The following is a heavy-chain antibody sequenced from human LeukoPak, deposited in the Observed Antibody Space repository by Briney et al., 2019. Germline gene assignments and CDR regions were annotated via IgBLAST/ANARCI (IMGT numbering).Heavy chain of an antibody. V-gene: IGHV1-18*01. CDR1: GYTFTSYG. CDR3: ATFDVLRYFAPFDY. J-gene: IGHJ4*02. D-gene: IGHD3-9*01. CDR2: ISAYNGNT. Sequence: GASVKVSCKASGYTFTSYGISWVRQAPGQGLEWVGWISAYNGNTNYAQKLQGRVTMTTDTSTSTAYMELRSLRSDDTAVYYCATFDVLRYFAPFDYWGQGTLVTVSS.